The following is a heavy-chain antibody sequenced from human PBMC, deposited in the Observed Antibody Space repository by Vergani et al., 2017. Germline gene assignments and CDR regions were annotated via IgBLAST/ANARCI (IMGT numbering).Heavy chain of an antibody. V-gene: IGHV5-51*03. D-gene: IGHD3-3*01. CDR2: IYAGDSDV. CDR1: GYSITNYW. Sequence: EVQLVQSGAEVKKPGESLKISCQGSGYSITNYWIAWVRQRPGKGLEWMGIIYAGDSDVRYSPSFQGQVTMSVDKSLSTAYLQWSSLNASDTATYYCAKTHDFSSLYSSYLWFDPLGQGTQVTVSS. CDR3: AKTHDFSSLYSSYLWFDP. J-gene: IGHJ5*02.